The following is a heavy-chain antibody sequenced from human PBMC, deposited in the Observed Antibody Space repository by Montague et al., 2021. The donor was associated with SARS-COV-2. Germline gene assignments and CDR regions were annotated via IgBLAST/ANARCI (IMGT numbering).Heavy chain of an antibody. Sequence: SETLSLTCSVSGGSISSYHWSWIRQSPGKGLEWIGYIFHSGITDYNPSLKSRVTISVDMSKNQFSLQLYSVTAADSAVYYCAGTEYNWNDWFDPWGQGTLVTVSS. CDR2: IFHSGIT. V-gene: IGHV4-59*13. D-gene: IGHD1-20*01. CDR1: GGSISSYH. CDR3: AGTEYNWNDWFDP. J-gene: IGHJ5*02.